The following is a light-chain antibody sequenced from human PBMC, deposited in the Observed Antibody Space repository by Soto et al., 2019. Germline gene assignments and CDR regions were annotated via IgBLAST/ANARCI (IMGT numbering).Light chain of an antibody. CDR3: TSYTSSITLYV. CDR2: DVR. Sequence: QSALTQPASVSGSPGQSITISCTGTSSEVGGYNYVSWYQQHPGKAPKLMIYDVRNRASGASNRFSGSKSGNTASLTISGLQAEDEANYYCTSYTSSITLYVFGTGTKVTVL. J-gene: IGLJ1*01. CDR1: SSEVGGYNY. V-gene: IGLV2-14*01.